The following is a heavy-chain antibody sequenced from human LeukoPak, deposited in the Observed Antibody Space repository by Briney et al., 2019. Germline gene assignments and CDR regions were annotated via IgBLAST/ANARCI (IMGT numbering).Heavy chain of an antibody. J-gene: IGHJ6*03. D-gene: IGHD3-3*01. V-gene: IGHV1-8*03. CDR3: ARAKSYDFWSPRAREYYMDV. CDR1: GYTFTSYD. CDR2: MNPNSGNT. Sequence: ASVTVPCKASGYTFTSYDINWVRQATGQGLEWMGWMNPNSGNTGYAQKFQGRVTITRNTSISTAYMELSSLRSEDTAVYYCARAKSYDFWSPRAREYYMDVWGKGTTVTVSS.